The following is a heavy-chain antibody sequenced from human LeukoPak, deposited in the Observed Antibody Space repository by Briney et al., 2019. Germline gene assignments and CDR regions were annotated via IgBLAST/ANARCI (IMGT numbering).Heavy chain of an antibody. J-gene: IGHJ1*01. D-gene: IGHD6-19*01. CDR1: GLTFRSNW. CDR3: ARDFFGWSSLGH. Sequence: PEGSLRLSCAASGLTFRSNWMNWVRQAPGKVLEWVANVQPDGSAKIYADSVKGRFTIYRDNAKDSVYLQMNSLRVEDTAVYYCARDFFGWSSLGHWGQGTLVTVSS. V-gene: IGHV3-7*01. CDR2: VQPDGSAK.